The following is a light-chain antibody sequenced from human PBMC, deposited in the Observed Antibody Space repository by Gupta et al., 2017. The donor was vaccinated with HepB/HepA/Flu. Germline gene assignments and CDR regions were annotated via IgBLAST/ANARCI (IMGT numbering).Light chain of an antibody. J-gene: IGKJ1*01. CDR3: QQYGSSPVT. CDR1: QVVTNNY. Sequence: EIVLTQSPGTLSLSPGERAPLSCRASQVVTNNYLAWYQQKPGQAPTLLIDGASSRATGIPDRFSGSGSGADFTLTIIRVEPEDFAVYFCQQYGSSPVTFGQGTKVEIK. V-gene: IGKV3-20*01. CDR2: GAS.